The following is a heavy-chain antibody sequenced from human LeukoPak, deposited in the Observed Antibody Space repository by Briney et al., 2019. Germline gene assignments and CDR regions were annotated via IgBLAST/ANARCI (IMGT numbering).Heavy chain of an antibody. CDR3: ARTTRVIAAAGTFFYYYYMDV. CDR1: GGSINGYY. CDR2: IYYSGST. D-gene: IGHD6-13*01. V-gene: IGHV4-59*01. J-gene: IGHJ6*03. Sequence: SETLSLTCTVSGGSINGYYWSWIRQPPGKGLEWIGYIYYSGSTNYNPSLKSRVTISVDTSKNQFSLKLSSVTAADTAVYYCARTTRVIAAAGTFFYYYYMDVWGKGTTVTVSS.